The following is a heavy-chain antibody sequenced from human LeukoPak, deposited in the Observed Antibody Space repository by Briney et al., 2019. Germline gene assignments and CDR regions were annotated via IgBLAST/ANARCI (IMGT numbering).Heavy chain of an antibody. D-gene: IGHD6-19*01. CDR2: IKQDGSEK. CDR1: GFTFSNYW. CDR3: ARRSVAGSLDY. J-gene: IGHJ4*02. V-gene: IGHV3-7*01. Sequence: GGSLRLSCAASGFTFSNYWMSWVRQAPGKGLEWVANIKQDGSEKYYVDSVKGRFTISRDNAENSLYLQMNSLRAEDTSVYYCARRSVAGSLDYWGQGTLVTVSS.